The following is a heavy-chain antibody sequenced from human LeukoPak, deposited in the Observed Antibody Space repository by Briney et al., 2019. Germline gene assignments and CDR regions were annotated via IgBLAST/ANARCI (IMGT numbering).Heavy chain of an antibody. CDR3: AREFAHLDSGTLDY. Sequence: SETLSLTCAVSGGSISSGGYSWSWIRHPPGKGLEWIGYIYYSGSTYYNPSLKSRVTISVDTSKNQLSLKLSSVTAADTAVYYCAREFAHLDSGTLDYWGQGTLVTVSS. D-gene: IGHD5-12*01. J-gene: IGHJ4*02. CDR1: GGSISSGGYS. CDR2: IYYSGST. V-gene: IGHV4-30-4*07.